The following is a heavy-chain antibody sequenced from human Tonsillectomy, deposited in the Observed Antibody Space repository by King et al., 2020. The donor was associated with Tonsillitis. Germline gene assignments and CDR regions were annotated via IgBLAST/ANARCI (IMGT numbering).Heavy chain of an antibody. Sequence: VQLVESGGGLVQPGGSLRLSCAASGFTFRNAWMSWVRQAPGKGLEWVGRIKSKTDGGTTDYAAPVKGRFTISRDDSKNTLYLQMNSLKTEDTAVYYCTPDVNSYGTAYYYYYYMDVWGKGTTVTVSS. CDR2: IKSKTDGGTT. V-gene: IGHV3-15*01. D-gene: IGHD5-18*01. J-gene: IGHJ6*03. CDR1: GFTFRNAW. CDR3: TPDVNSYGTAYYYYYYMDV.